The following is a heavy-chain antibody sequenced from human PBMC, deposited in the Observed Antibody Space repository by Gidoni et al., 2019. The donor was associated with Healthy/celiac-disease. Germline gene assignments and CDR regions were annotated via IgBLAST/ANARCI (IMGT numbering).Heavy chain of an antibody. V-gene: IGHV4-34*01. J-gene: IGHJ4*02. Sequence: QVQLQQWGAGLLKPSESLSLTCAVYGGSFSGYYWSWIRQPPGKGLEWIGEINHSGSTNYNPSLKSRVNISVDTSKNQFSLKLSSVTAADTAVYYCARGQVPRPTYYFDYWGQGTLVTVSS. CDR3: ARGQVPRPTYYFDY. CDR1: GGSFSGYY. CDR2: INHSGST.